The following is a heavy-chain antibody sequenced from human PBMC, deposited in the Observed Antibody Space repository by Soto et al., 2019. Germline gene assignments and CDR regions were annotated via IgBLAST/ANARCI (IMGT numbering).Heavy chain of an antibody. CDR3: ARGHYGMDV. J-gene: IGHJ6*02. CDR2: INQDGSEK. V-gene: IGHV3-7*04. Sequence: EVQLVESGGGLVQPGGSLRLSCVASEFTFSSSWMTWVRQAPGKGLEWVANINQDGSEKHYLDSVKGRFTLSRDNAKNSLYLQMNSLRADDTAAYFCARGHYGMDVWGQGTTVTVSS. CDR1: EFTFSSSW.